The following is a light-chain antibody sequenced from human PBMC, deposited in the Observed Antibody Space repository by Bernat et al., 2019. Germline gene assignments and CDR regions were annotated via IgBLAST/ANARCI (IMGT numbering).Light chain of an antibody. Sequence: SSVLTQPPSVSVAPGKTARITCGGNNIGEKSVNWYQQRPGQAPGLVVHDDSDRPSGIPERFPGSNSGNTATLTISRVEVGDEADYYCQVWDSSSDHVVFGGGTELTVL. V-gene: IGLV3-21*03. CDR1: NIGEKS. J-gene: IGLJ3*02. CDR3: QVWDSSSDHVV. CDR2: DDS.